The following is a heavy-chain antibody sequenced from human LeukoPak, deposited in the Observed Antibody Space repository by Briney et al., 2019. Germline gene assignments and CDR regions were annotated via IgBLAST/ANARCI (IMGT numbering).Heavy chain of an antibody. J-gene: IGHJ4*02. Sequence: GGSLRLSCAASGFSFSSYAMSWVRQAPGKGLEWVSAISGSGGSTYYADSVKGRFTISRDNSKNSLYLQMNSLRAEDTAVYYCARDPLSSSSFDLWGQGTLVTVSS. CDR1: GFSFSSYA. D-gene: IGHD6-13*01. V-gene: IGHV3-23*01. CDR2: ISGSGGST. CDR3: ARDPLSSSSFDL.